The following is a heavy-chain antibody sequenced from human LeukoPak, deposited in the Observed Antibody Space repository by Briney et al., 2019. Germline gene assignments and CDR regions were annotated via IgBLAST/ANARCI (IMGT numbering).Heavy chain of an antibody. Sequence: GGSLRLSCAASGFIFSSYWMTWVRHPPGKGLEWVANIKQAGSEKYYVDSVKGRFTISRDNTKNSLYLQMNTLRAEDTAVYYCARVRGGYYFDYWGQGTLVTVSS. CDR1: GFIFSSYW. J-gene: IGHJ4*02. D-gene: IGHD3-10*01. CDR3: ARVRGGYYFDY. V-gene: IGHV3-7*01. CDR2: IKQAGSEK.